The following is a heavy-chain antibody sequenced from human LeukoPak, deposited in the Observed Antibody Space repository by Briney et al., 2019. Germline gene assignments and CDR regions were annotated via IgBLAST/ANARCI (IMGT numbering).Heavy chain of an antibody. CDR1: GYSFTSYW. CDR3: ARPPANDYSNYYY. Sequence: GASLQISCKGSGYSFTSYWIGWVRPLPGKGLEWMGIIYPDDSDTRYSPSFQGQVTISADKSISTAYLQWSSLKASDTAMYYCARPPANDYSNYYYWGQGTLVTVSS. D-gene: IGHD4-4*01. J-gene: IGHJ4*02. V-gene: IGHV5-51*01. CDR2: IYPDDSDT.